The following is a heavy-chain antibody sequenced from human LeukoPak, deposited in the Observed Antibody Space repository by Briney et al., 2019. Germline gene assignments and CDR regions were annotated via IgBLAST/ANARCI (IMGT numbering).Heavy chain of an antibody. J-gene: IGHJ6*02. V-gene: IGHV3-23*01. Sequence: GGSLRLSCAASGFTFSSYAMSWVRQAPGKGLEWVSAISGSGGSTYYADSVKGRFTISRDNSKNTLYLQMNSLRAEDTAVYYCAKTFNPDCGGGCRYYYYGMDVWGQGTTVTVSS. D-gene: IGHD2-21*02. CDR1: GFTFSSYA. CDR2: ISGSGGST. CDR3: AKTFNPDCGGGCRYYYYGMDV.